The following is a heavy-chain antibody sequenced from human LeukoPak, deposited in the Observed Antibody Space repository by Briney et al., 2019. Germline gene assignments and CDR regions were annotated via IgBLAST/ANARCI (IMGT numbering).Heavy chain of an antibody. CDR3: ARGPRLHVDYYYYMDV. V-gene: IGHV4-61*02. J-gene: IGHJ6*03. Sequence: SQTLSLTCTVSGGSISSGSYYWSWIRQPAGKGLEWIGRIYTSGSTNYNPSHKSRVTISVDTSKNQFSLKLSSVTAADTAVYYCARGPRLHVDYYYYMDVWGKGTTVTVSS. CDR2: IYTSGST. D-gene: IGHD4-11*01. CDR1: GGSISSGSYY.